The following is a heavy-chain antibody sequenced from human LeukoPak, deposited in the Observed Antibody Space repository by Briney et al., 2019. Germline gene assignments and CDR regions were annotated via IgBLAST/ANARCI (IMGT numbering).Heavy chain of an antibody. CDR3: ARSGYDRYYYYMDV. V-gene: IGHV4-4*07. CDR2: IYTSGST. D-gene: IGHD5-12*01. CDR1: GGSISSYY. J-gene: IGHJ6*03. Sequence: SETLSLTCTVSGGSISSYYWSWIWQPAGKGLEWIGRIYTSGSTNYNPSLKSRVTMSVDTSKNQFSLKLSSVTAADTAVYYCARSGYDRYYYYMDVWGKGTTVTVSS.